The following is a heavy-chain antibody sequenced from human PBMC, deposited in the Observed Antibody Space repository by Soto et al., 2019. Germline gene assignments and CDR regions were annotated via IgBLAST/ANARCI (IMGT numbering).Heavy chain of an antibody. CDR2: IYYSGST. D-gene: IGHD3-3*01. V-gene: IGHV4-59*08. Sequence: PSETLSLTCTVSGGSTSSYYWSWIRQPPGKGLEWIGYIYYSGSTNYNPSLKSRVTISVDTSKNQFSLKLSSVTAADTAVYYCARGRGGYDFWSGYLCWFDPWGQGTLVTVSS. CDR3: ARGRGGYDFWSGYLCWFDP. J-gene: IGHJ5*02. CDR1: GGSTSSYY.